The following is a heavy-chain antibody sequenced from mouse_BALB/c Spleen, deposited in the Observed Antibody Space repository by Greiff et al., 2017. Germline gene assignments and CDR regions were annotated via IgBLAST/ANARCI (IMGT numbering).Heavy chain of an antibody. Sequence: VQLQQPGAELVRPGASVKLSCKASGYTFTSYWINWVKQRPGQGLEWIGNIYPSDSYTNYNQKFKVKATLTVDKSSSTAYMQLSSPTSEDSAVYYCTRSGGYRYYFDYWGQGTTLTVSS. CDR3: TRSGGYRYYFDY. CDR1: GYTFTSYW. CDR2: IYPSDSYT. D-gene: IGHD2-2*01. V-gene: IGHV1-69*02. J-gene: IGHJ2*01.